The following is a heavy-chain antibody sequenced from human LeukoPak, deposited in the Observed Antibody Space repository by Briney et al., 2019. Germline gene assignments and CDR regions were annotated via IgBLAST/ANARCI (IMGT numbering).Heavy chain of an antibody. V-gene: IGHV1-8*01. CDR1: GYTLTSYD. CDR2: MNPNSGNT. CDR3: ASPVGSYGYHDAFDI. D-gene: IGHD5-18*01. Sequence: ASVNVSCKASGYTLTSYDINWVRQATGQGLEWMGWMNPNSGNTGSAQKFQGRVTMTRNTSISTAYMELSSLRSEDTAVYYCASPVGSYGYHDAFDIWGQGTMVTVSS. J-gene: IGHJ3*02.